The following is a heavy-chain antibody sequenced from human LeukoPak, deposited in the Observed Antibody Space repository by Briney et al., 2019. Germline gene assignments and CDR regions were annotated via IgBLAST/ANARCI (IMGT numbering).Heavy chain of an antibody. D-gene: IGHD6-19*01. Sequence: SETLSLTCAVYGVSFSGYYWSWLRQPPGKGLEWIGEINHSGSTNYNPSLKSRVTISVDTSKNQFSLKLSSVTAADTAVYYCARGRGSSGWYGYYGMDVWGQGTTVTVSS. V-gene: IGHV4-34*01. CDR2: INHSGST. J-gene: IGHJ6*02. CDR3: ARGRGSSGWYGYYGMDV. CDR1: GVSFSGYY.